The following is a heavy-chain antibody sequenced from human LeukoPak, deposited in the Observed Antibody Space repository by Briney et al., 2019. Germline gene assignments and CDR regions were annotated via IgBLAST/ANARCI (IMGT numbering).Heavy chain of an antibody. J-gene: IGHJ5*02. Sequence: SETLSLTCAVYGGSFSGYYWSWIRQPPGKGLEWIGEINHSGSTNYNPSLKSRVTISVDTSKNQFSLKLSSVTAADTAVYYCARVYNWNYVRSDPWGQGTLVTVSS. D-gene: IGHD1-7*01. CDR1: GGSFSGYY. V-gene: IGHV4-34*01. CDR2: INHSGST. CDR3: ARVYNWNYVRSDP.